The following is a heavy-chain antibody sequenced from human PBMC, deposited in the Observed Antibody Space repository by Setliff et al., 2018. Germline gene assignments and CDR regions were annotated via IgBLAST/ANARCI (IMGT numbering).Heavy chain of an antibody. Sequence: GESLKISCAASGFTFSSYEMNWARQAPGKGLEWASYISSSGSNIYYADSVKGRFTISRDNAKNSLYLQMNSLRAEDTAVYYCARVRDYYDSSVYWAYYFDHWGQGALVTVSS. J-gene: IGHJ4*02. CDR1: GFTFSSYE. CDR3: ARVRDYYDSSVYWAYYFDH. D-gene: IGHD3-22*01. CDR2: ISSSGSNI. V-gene: IGHV3-48*03.